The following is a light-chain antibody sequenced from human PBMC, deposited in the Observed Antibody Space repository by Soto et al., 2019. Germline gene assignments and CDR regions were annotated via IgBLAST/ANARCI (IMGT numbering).Light chain of an antibody. CDR2: AAS. CDR3: QQSYSTPQA. CDR1: QSISSY. Sequence: DIQMTQSPSSLSASVGDRVTITCRASQSISSYLNWYQQKPGKAPKLLIYAASSLQSGVPSRFSGSGSWTDFTLTISSLQHEDFATYYCQQSYSTPQAFGQGTKVEIK. J-gene: IGKJ1*01. V-gene: IGKV1-39*01.